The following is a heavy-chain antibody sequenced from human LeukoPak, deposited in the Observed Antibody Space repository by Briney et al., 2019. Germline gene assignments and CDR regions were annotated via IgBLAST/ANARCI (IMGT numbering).Heavy chain of an antibody. D-gene: IGHD6-19*01. Sequence: SETLSLTCTVSGGSISTYYWAWIRQPPGKGLEWIGYIYYSGSTFYNPALKSRVTISVDTSKNQFSLKLSSVTAADTAVYYCARTAGVAVAGSRQYFDYWGQGTPVTVSS. V-gene: IGHV4-59*01. CDR1: GGSISTYY. CDR2: IYYSGST. J-gene: IGHJ4*02. CDR3: ARTAGVAVAGSRQYFDY.